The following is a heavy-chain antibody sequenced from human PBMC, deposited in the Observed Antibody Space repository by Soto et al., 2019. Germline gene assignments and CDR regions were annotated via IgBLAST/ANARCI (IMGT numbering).Heavy chain of an antibody. CDR3: ARVGVTRLEYYYYGMGV. D-gene: IGHD1-26*01. J-gene: IGHJ6*02. CDR2: IYYSGST. Sequence: PSETLSLTCTVSGGSISSYYWSWIRQPPGKGLEWIGYIYYSGSTNYNPSLKSRVTISVDTSKNQFSLKLSSVTAADTAVYYCARVGVTRLEYYYYGMGVWGQGTTVTVSS. CDR1: GGSISSYY. V-gene: IGHV4-59*01.